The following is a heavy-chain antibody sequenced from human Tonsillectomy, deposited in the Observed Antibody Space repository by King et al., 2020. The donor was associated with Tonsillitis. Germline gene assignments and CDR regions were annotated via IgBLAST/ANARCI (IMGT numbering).Heavy chain of an antibody. CDR3: AKCPYDFWSGGLYYAMDV. CDR1: GFTFSTYA. V-gene: IGHV3-23*04. J-gene: IGHJ6*02. CDR2: MSGAGART. Sequence: VQLVESGGGLVQPGGSLRLSCAASGFTFSTYAMTWVRQAPGKGLEWVSVMSGAGARTYHADSVKGRFTITRDNSKNTLYLQMNSLRAGDTAVYFCAKCPYDFWSGGLYYAMDVWGQGTTVTVSS. D-gene: IGHD3-3*01.